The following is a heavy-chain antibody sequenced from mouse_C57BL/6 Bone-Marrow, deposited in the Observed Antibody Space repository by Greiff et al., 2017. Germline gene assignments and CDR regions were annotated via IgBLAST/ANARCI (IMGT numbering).Heavy chain of an antibody. D-gene: IGHD1-1*01. CDR3: AILLLRFYYAMDY. CDR2: IYPGSGST. V-gene: IGHV1-55*01. J-gene: IGHJ4*01. CDR1: GYTFTSYW. Sequence: QVQLQQPGAELVKPGASVKMSCKASGYTFTSYWITWVKQRPGQGLAWIGDIYPGSGSTNYNEKFKSKATLTVDTSSSTAYMQLSSLTSEDSAVYYCAILLLRFYYAMDYWGQGTSVTVSS.